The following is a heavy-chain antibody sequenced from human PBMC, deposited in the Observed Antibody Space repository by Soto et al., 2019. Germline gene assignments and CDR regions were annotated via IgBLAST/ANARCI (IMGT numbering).Heavy chain of an antibody. CDR1: GFTFGTTD. Sequence: QLLQSGGGLVQPGGSLTLSCAASGFTFGTTDMSWVRQAPGEGLEWVSTIDGSGGITYYADSVKGRFTISRDNSRNTVYVQMNSLRGDDTALYYCVKNSGWFKPWGQGDLVTVSS. J-gene: IGHJ5*02. D-gene: IGHD3-10*01. V-gene: IGHV3-23*01. CDR2: IDGSGGIT. CDR3: VKNSGWFKP.